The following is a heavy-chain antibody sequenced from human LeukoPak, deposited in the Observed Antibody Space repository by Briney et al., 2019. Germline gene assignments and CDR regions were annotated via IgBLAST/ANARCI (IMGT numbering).Heavy chain of an antibody. CDR1: AVSISSYY. D-gene: IGHD5-18*01. J-gene: IGHJ6*02. CDR3: ARELPLAYSYGWYYYGMDV. CDR2: IYYSVST. V-gene: IGHV4-59*01. Sequence: SETLSLTCTVYAVSISSYYWSWLRQPQGMGLEWIGYIYYSVSTNYNSSLKSRVTISVDTSKNQYSLKLSSVTAADTAVYYCARELPLAYSYGWYYYGMDVWGQGTTVTVCS.